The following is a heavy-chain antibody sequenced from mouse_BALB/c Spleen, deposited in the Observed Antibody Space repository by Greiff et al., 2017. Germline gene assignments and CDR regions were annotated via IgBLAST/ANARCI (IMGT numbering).Heavy chain of an antibody. J-gene: IGHJ2*01. V-gene: IGHV1S41*01. CDR2: IAPASGST. D-gene: IGHD3-1*01. CDR1: GYTFTGSC. CDR3: ARSREDCRTCFDY. Sequence: DLVKPGASVKLSCTASGYTFTGSCINWIKQRPGQGLEWIGRIAPASGSTYYNEMFKGKATLTVDTSSSTAYIQLSSLSSEDSAVYFCARSREDCRTCFDYWGQGTTLTVSS.